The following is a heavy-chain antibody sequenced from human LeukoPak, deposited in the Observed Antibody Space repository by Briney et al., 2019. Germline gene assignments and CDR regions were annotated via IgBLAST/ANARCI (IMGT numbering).Heavy chain of an antibody. V-gene: IGHV4-34*01. CDR2: INRSGST. D-gene: IGHD2-21*02. CDR1: GGSLSYYY. CDR3: ARGGFYCGDDCYVDY. J-gene: IGHJ4*02. Sequence: SETLSLTCAVYGGSLSYYYWSWIRQPPEKGLEWIGEINRSGSTNYNPSLKSRVSISVDTSKNQFSLKLISVTAADTAVYYCARGGFYCGDDCYVDYWGQGTLVTVSS.